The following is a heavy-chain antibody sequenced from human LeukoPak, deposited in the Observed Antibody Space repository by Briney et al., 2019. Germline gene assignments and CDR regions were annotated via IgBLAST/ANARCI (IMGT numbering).Heavy chain of an antibody. Sequence: GASVKVSCKASGYTFTGYYMYWVRQAPGQGLEWMGRINPNSGGTNYAQKFQDRVTMTRETYNRTAYMELSRLRSDDTAVYYCATSSEGGYSYGSDIDYWGQGTLVTVSS. J-gene: IGHJ4*02. CDR1: GYTFTGYY. V-gene: IGHV1-2*06. CDR3: ATSSEGGYSYGSDIDY. D-gene: IGHD5-18*01. CDR2: INPNSGGT.